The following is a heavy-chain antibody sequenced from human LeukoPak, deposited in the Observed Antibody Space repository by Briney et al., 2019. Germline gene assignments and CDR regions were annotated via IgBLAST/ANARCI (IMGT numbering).Heavy chain of an antibody. CDR3: ARDSHHYYYDSSGYYDDAFDI. D-gene: IGHD3-22*01. J-gene: IGHJ3*02. V-gene: IGHV3-30*04. CDR2: ILYDGSSK. CDR1: GFIFSNYA. Sequence: GGSLRLSCAASGFIFSNYAMHWVRQAPGKGLEWVAAILYDGSSKYYADSVKGRFTISRDNAKNSLYLQMNSLRAEDTAVYYCARDSHHYYYDSSGYYDDAFDIWGQGTMVTVSS.